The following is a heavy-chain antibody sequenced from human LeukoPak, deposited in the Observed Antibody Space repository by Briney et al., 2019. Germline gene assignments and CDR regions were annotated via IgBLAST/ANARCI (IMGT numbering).Heavy chain of an antibody. CDR2: IHYSEGT. CDR3: VRRDSGWNYFDY. V-gene: IGHV4-59*08. CDR1: GGSISSYY. Sequence: KPSETLSLTCTVSGGSISSYYWSWIRQPPGKGLEWIGYIHYSEGTNYNPSLKSRVSISVDMSKNQFSLKLTSVTATDTAVYYCVRRDSGWNYFDYWGQGILVTVSS. J-gene: IGHJ4*02. D-gene: IGHD5-12*01.